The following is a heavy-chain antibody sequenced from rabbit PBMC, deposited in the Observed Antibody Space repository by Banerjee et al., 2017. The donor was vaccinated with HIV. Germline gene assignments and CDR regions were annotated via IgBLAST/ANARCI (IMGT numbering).Heavy chain of an antibody. J-gene: IGHJ4*01. CDR3: AGSGQGYFNL. V-gene: IGHV1S45*01. Sequence: QEQLVESGGGLVQPEGSLTLTCTASGFTISSSYWMCWVRQAPGKGLEWIGSIYADDGTYYASWAKGRFTISKTSSTTVTLQLNSLTAADTATYFCAGSGQGYFNLWGPGTLVTFS. D-gene: IGHD1-1*01. CDR1: GFTISSSYW. CDR2: IYADDGT.